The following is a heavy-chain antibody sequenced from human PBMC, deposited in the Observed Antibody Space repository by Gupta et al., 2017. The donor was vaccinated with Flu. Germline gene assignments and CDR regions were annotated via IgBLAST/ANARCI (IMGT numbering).Heavy chain of an antibody. CDR1: GGSISSYY. V-gene: IGHV4-59*01. D-gene: IGHD3-10*01. J-gene: IGHJ3*02. Sequence: QVQLQESGPGLVKPSETLSLTCTVSGGSISSYYWNWIRQPPGKGLEWIGYIYYSGSTNYNPSLKSRVTISVDTSKNQFSLKLSSVTAADTAVYYCARDSGGDAFDIWGQGTMVTVSS. CDR2: IYYSGST. CDR3: ARDSGGDAFDI.